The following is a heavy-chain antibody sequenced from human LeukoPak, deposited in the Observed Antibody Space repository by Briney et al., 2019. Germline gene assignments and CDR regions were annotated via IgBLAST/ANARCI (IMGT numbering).Heavy chain of an antibody. CDR2: IYYNGRT. Sequence: SETLSLTCTVSGDSINNNNYYWGWIRQPPGEGLEWIGNIYYNGRTYYSPSLKSRGTISVGTSNNQFSLKLNSVTAADTAVYYCARITDRTIFGEIMHGFDVWGQETPVTVSS. D-gene: IGHD3-3*01. CDR3: ARITDRTIFGEIMHGFDV. V-gene: IGHV4-39*01. J-gene: IGHJ3*01. CDR1: GDSINNNNYY.